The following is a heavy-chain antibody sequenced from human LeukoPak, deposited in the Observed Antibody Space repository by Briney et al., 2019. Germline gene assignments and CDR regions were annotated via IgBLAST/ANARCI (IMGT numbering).Heavy chain of an antibody. Sequence: GGSLRLSCAASGLTFSSYVMSWVRQAPGKGLEWVSAISGSGGSTYYADSVKGRFTISRDNSKNTLYLKMNSVRAEDTAVYYCAKTRDGSSSYFDYWGQGTLVTVSS. CDR3: AKTRDGSSSYFDY. J-gene: IGHJ4*02. CDR2: ISGSGGST. D-gene: IGHD6-6*01. CDR1: GLTFSSYV. V-gene: IGHV3-23*01.